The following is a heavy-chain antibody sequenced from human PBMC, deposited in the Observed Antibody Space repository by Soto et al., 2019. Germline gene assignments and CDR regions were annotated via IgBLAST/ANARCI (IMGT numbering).Heavy chain of an antibody. CDR2: VDGDESSI. Sequence: EVQLVESGGGLVQPGGSLRLSCAASGFTFTNYWMHWVRQAPGKGLEWVARVDGDESSIGYADSVKGRVTISRDNAKNTLYLQMNSLRAEDTAVYYCARDLHCRSACPGWGYGMDFWGQGTTVTVSS. D-gene: IGHD2-2*01. CDR1: GFTFTNYW. V-gene: IGHV3-74*01. CDR3: ARDLHCRSACPGWGYGMDF. J-gene: IGHJ6*02.